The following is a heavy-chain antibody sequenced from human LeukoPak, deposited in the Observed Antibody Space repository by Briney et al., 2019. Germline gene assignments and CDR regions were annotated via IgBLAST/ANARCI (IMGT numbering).Heavy chain of an antibody. V-gene: IGHV1-24*01. CDR1: GYTLTELS. D-gene: IGHD3-16*02. CDR2: FDPEDGET. J-gene: IGHJ4*02. CDR3: ATGSLRLGEFSLGY. Sequence: ASVKVPCKVSGYTLTELSMHWVRQAPGKGLEWMGGFDPEDGETVYAQRFQGRVTMTEDTSTDTAYMELSSLRSEDTAVYYCATGSLRLGEFSLGYWGQGTLVTVSS.